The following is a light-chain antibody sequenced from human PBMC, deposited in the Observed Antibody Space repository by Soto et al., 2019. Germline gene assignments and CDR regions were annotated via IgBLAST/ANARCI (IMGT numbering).Light chain of an antibody. Sequence: EIVLTQSPDTLSLSPGERATLSCRASQSIDSRWLAWNQQKPGQAPRLLIYTTSSRATGIPDRFSGSGSGTDFTLTISRLEPEDFAVDYCQLVDGSVTFGGGTKVEMK. V-gene: IGKV3-20*01. CDR1: QSIDSRW. CDR2: TTS. CDR3: QLVDGSVT. J-gene: IGKJ4*01.